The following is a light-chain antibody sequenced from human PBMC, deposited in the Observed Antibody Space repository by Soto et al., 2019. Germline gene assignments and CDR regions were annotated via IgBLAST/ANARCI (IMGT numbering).Light chain of an antibody. CDR1: SSDVSGYSY. Sequence: QSALTQPPSASGSPGQSVAISCTGTSSDVSGYSYVSWYQQHPGKAPKLMIYEVNKRPSGVPDRFSGSKSGNTASLTVSGLQAEDEADYYCSSYAGSSNVFGTGTKVTV. V-gene: IGLV2-8*01. CDR2: EVN. CDR3: SSYAGSSNV. J-gene: IGLJ1*01.